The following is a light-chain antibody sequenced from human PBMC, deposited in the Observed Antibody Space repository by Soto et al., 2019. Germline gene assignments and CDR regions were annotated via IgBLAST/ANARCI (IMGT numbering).Light chain of an antibody. Sequence: EIVLTQSPATLSLSPGEGATLSCSASQSVSSYLAWYQQKPGQAPRLLISAATNRATGIPARFSGSGSGTDFTLTISRLEPEDFAVYYCQQYGSSRWTFGQGTKVDIK. CDR1: QSVSSY. CDR3: QQYGSSRWT. V-gene: IGKV3-20*01. J-gene: IGKJ1*01. CDR2: AAT.